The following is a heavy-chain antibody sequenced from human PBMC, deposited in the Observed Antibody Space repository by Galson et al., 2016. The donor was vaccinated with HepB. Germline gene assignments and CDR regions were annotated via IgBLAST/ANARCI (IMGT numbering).Heavy chain of an antibody. V-gene: IGHV3-69-1*01. CDR1: GFIFSDFS. CDR2: IGSGGAI. D-gene: IGHD3-10*01. J-gene: IGHJ4*02. CDR3: TRGMEF. Sequence: SLRLSCAASGFIFSDFSPNWVRQTPGKGLEWIAYIGSGGAIYYGESVKGRFIISRDNSKKSVYLQMNSVRAEDTAVYFCTRGMEFWGQGILITVSS.